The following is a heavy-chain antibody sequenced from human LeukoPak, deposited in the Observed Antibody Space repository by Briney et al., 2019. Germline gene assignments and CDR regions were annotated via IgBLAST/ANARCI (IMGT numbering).Heavy chain of an antibody. J-gene: IGHJ4*02. Sequence: GGSLRLSCAASGFTFGSYWMSWVRQAPGKGLEWVANIKEDGSEKYYGDSVKGRFTISRDNAKNSLYLQMNSLRAEDTAVYYCARDSSGYQWGQGTLVTVSS. V-gene: IGHV3-7*01. CDR2: IKEDGSEK. CDR1: GFTFGSYW. D-gene: IGHD3-22*01. CDR3: ARDSSGYQ.